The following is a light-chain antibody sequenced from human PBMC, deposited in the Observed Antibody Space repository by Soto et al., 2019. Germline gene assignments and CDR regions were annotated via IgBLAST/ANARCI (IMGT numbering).Light chain of an antibody. Sequence: VVMTQSPLSLPVTLGQPASVSCRSSQSLLYSDGKTFLTWFHQRPGQAPRRLIYEVSNRDSGVPDRFSGSGSGTDFTLTISRVEAEDGGIYYCMQGTHWPLTFGGGTKVEI. J-gene: IGKJ4*01. CDR2: EVS. CDR3: MQGTHWPLT. V-gene: IGKV2-30*01. CDR1: QSLLYSDGKTF.